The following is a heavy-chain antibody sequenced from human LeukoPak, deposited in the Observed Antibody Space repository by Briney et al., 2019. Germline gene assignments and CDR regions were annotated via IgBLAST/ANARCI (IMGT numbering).Heavy chain of an antibody. CDR3: AELGITMIGGV. CDR1: GFTFSDYS. J-gene: IGHJ6*04. D-gene: IGHD3-10*02. CDR2: ISSSGSTI. V-gene: IGHV3-48*04. Sequence: GGSLRLSCAVSGFTFSDYSMNWVRQAPGKGQEWVSYISSSGSTIYYADSVKGRFTISRDNAKNSLYLQMNSLRAEDTAVYYCAELGITMIGGVWGKGTTVTISS.